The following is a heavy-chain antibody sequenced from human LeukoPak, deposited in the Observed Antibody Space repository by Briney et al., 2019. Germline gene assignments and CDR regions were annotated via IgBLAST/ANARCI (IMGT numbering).Heavy chain of an antibody. Sequence: SETLFLTCAVYGGSFSGYYWSWIRQPPGKGLEWIGEINHSGSTNYNPSLKSRVTISVDTSKNQFSLKLSSVTAADTAVYYCARGFGGVVPNYYDSSGYQTYFDYWGQGTLVTVSS. D-gene: IGHD3-22*01. CDR2: INHSGST. J-gene: IGHJ4*02. CDR1: GGSFSGYY. CDR3: ARGFGGVVPNYYDSSGYQTYFDY. V-gene: IGHV4-34*01.